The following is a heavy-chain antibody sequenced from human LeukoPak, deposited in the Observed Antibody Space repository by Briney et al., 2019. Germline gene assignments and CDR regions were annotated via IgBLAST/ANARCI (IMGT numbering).Heavy chain of an antibody. D-gene: IGHD3/OR15-3a*01. CDR2: IYTGGST. V-gene: IGHV3-66*04. CDR1: GFTVSSNY. J-gene: IGHJ4*02. CDR3: ARRAGTGGRDYFDY. Sequence: GGSLRLSCAASGFTVSSNYMSWVRQAPGKGLEWVSVIYTGGSTYYADSVKGRFTISRDNSRNTLYLQMNSLRAEDTAVYYCARRAGTGGRDYFDYWGQGTLVTVSS.